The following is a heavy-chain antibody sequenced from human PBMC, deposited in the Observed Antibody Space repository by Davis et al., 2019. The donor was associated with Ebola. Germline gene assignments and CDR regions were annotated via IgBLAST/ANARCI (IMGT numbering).Heavy chain of an antibody. J-gene: IGHJ4*02. CDR2: ISYDGSNK. CDR1: GLTFSSYG. V-gene: IGHV3-30*03. CDR3: ARGGLSVTTQFDY. D-gene: IGHD4-17*01. Sequence: GSLKISCAASGLTFSSYGMHWVRQAPGKGLKWVAVISYDGSNKYYADSVKGRFTISRDNAKNSLYLQMNSLRAEDTAVYYCARGGLSVTTQFDYWGQGTLVTVSS.